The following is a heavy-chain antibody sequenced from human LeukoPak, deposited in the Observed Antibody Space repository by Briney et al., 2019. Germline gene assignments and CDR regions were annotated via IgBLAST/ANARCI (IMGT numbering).Heavy chain of an antibody. CDR1: EFTVSSNY. D-gene: IGHD4/OR15-4a*01. V-gene: IGHV3-53*01. CDR2: IYSGGNT. CDR3: ARRAGAYSHPYDY. Sequence: GGSLRLSCAASEFTVSSNYMSWVRQAPGKGLEWVSIIYSGGNTYYADSVKGRFTISRDNSKNTLYLQMNSLRAEDTAVYYCARRAGAYSHPYDYWGQGTLVTVSS. J-gene: IGHJ4*02.